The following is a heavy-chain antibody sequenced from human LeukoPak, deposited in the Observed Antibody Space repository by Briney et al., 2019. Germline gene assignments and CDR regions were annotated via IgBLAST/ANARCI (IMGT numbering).Heavy chain of an antibody. Sequence: SETLSLTCAVYGESFSGYYCRWIRQTPGKGQERIGEIHHSGSTNYNPSLKSRVTISVDTSKHTFSLKLSYVTAAETAVYYCARIASRDGYSPFDYWGQGTLVTVSS. CDR2: IHHSGST. CDR1: GESFSGYY. V-gene: IGHV4-34*01. J-gene: IGHJ4*02. D-gene: IGHD5-24*01. CDR3: ARIASRDGYSPFDY.